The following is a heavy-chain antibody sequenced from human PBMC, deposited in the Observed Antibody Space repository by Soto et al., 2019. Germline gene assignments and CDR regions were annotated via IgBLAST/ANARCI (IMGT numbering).Heavy chain of an antibody. V-gene: IGHV4-34*01. CDR3: GRGITTVRGVMGYYMDV. Sequence: QVQLQQWGAGLLKPSETLSLTCAVYGGSFSGYYWSWIRQPPGKGLEWIGEINHSGSTNYNPSLKSRVTISVDTSKNQFSLKLSSVTAADTAVYYCGRGITTVRGVMGYYMDVWGKGTTVTVSS. J-gene: IGHJ6*03. D-gene: IGHD3-10*01. CDR1: GGSFSGYY. CDR2: INHSGST.